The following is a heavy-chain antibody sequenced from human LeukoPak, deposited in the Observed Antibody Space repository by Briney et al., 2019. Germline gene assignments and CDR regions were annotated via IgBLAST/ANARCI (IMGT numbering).Heavy chain of an antibody. CDR1: GGTFSSYA. V-gene: IGHV1-69*06. CDR2: IIPIFGTA. D-gene: IGHD3-16*01. J-gene: IGHJ5*02. Sequence: SVKVSCKASGGTFSSYAISWVRQAPGQGLEWMGGIIPIFGTANYAQKFQGRVTITADKTTSTAYMELSSLRSEDTAVYYCARANYDYTINNWFDPWGQGTLVTVSS. CDR3: ARANYDYTINNWFDP.